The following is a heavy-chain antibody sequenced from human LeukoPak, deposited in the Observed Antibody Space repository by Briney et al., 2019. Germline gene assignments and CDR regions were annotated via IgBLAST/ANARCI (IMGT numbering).Heavy chain of an antibody. J-gene: IGHJ4*02. CDR3: AKSAYYDASGYYREYYFDY. D-gene: IGHD3-22*01. Sequence: PGGSLRLSCVPSGFSFSNYAMSWVRQAPGKGLEWVSSISGSGGSTHYADSVKGRFTISRDKTKNTLYMQMNSLRAEDTAVYYCAKSAYYDASGYYREYYFDYWGQGTLVTVS. V-gene: IGHV3-23*01. CDR2: ISGSGGST. CDR1: GFSFSNYA.